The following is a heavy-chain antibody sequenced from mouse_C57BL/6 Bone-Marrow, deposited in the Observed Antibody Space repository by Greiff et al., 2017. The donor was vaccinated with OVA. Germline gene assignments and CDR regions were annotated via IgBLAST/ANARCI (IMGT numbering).Heavy chain of an antibody. J-gene: IGHJ2*01. CDR3: ASHFDY. V-gene: IGHV1-81*01. CDR2: IYPRSGNT. Sequence: VKLMESGAELARPGASVKLSCKASGYTFTSYGISWVKQRTGQGLEWIGEIYPRSGNTYYNEKFKGKATLTADKSSSTAYMELRSLTSEDSAVYFCASHFDYWGQGTTLTVSS. CDR1: GYTFTSYG.